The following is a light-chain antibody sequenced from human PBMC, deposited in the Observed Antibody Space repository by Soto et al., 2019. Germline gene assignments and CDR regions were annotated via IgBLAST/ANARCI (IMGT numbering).Light chain of an antibody. CDR1: QSVSSK. CDR3: QQYNNWPGT. J-gene: IGKJ1*01. CDR2: GAS. Sequence: IVLTQSPGTPFLSPGEKTTPSSRASQSVSSKLAWYQQKPGQAPRLLFYGASTGATGIPARFSGSGSETEFTLSISSLQSEDFAVYYCQQYNNWPGTFGQGTKV. V-gene: IGKV3-15*01.